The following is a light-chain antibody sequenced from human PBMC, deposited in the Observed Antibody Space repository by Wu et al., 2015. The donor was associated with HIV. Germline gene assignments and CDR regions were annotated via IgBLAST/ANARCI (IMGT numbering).Light chain of an antibody. J-gene: IGKJ5*01. CDR1: LGISNS. V-gene: IGKV1-NL1*01. CDR2: AAS. CDR3: QQYYSTPSIT. Sequence: DIQMTQSPSSLSASVGDRVTITCRASLGISNSLAWYQQRPGRAPKLLLYAASRLESGVPSRFSGSGSGTDYTLTISSLQPEDFATYYCQQYYSTPSITFGQGTRLEIK.